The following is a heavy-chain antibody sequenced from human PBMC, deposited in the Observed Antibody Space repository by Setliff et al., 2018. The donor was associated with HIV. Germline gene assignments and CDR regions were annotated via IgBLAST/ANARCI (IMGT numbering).Heavy chain of an antibody. V-gene: IGHV3-11*01. Sequence: KPGGSLRLSCAASAFTFSDYYMSWIRQAPGKGLEWISYISSRGSTIYYADSVKGRFTIARDNSKNTLYLQMNSLRAEDTAVYYCARDRAYASFDYWGQGALVTVSS. J-gene: IGHJ4*02. CDR3: ARDRAYASFDY. CDR1: AFTFSDYY. CDR2: ISSRGSTI. D-gene: IGHD3-16*01.